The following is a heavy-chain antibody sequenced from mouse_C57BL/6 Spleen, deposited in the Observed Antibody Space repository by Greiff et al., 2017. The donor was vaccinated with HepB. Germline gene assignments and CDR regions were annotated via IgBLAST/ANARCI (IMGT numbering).Heavy chain of an antibody. V-gene: IGHV1-15*01. CDR2: IDPETGGT. Sequence: QVQLQQSGAELVRPGASVTLSCKASGYTFTDYEMHWVKQTPVHGLEWIGAIDPETGGTSYNQKFKGKDILTADKSSSTIYLQLRSLTSEDSAVYYCARWRDYPYAFDYWGQGTSLTVSS. D-gene: IGHD2-4*01. J-gene: IGHJ2*02. CDR3: ARWRDYPYAFDY. CDR1: GYTFTDYE.